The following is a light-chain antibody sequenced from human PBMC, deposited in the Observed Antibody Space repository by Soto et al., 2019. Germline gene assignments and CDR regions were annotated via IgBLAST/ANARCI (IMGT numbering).Light chain of an antibody. J-gene: IGLJ1*01. CDR2: ENN. CDR1: SSNIGNNY. CDR3: GTWDSSLSASYV. Sequence: QSVLTQPPSVSAAPGQKVTICCSGSSSNIGNNYVSWYQQLPGTAPKLLIYENNKRPSGIPDRFSGSKSGTSAILGIKGLKSGNEAYYYCGTWDSSLSASYVFGTGTKLTVL. V-gene: IGLV1-51*02.